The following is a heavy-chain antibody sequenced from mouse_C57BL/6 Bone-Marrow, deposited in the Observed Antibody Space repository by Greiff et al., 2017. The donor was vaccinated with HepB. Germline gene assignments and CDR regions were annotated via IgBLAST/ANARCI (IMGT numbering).Heavy chain of an antibody. J-gene: IGHJ3*01. CDR2: ISGGGGNT. CDR3: ARPGYDYPFAY. CDR1: GFTFSSYT. V-gene: IGHV5-9*01. Sequence: EVQVVESGGGLVKPGGSLKLSCAASGFTFSSYTMSWVRQTPEKRLEWVATISGGGGNTYYPDSVKGRFTISRDNAKNTLYLQMSSLRSEDTALYYCARPGYDYPFAYWGQGTLVTVSA. D-gene: IGHD2-4*01.